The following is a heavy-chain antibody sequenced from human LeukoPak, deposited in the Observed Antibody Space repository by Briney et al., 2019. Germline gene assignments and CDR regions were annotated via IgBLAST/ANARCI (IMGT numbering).Heavy chain of an antibody. D-gene: IGHD1-26*01. CDR3: ASVGIDDFDY. V-gene: IGHV3-21*01. Sequence: PGGSLRLSCAASGFTFSSYSMNWVRQAPGKVLEWVSSISSSSSYIYYADSVKGRFTISRDNAKNSLYLQMNSLRAEDTAVYYCASVGIDDFDYWGQGTLVTVSS. CDR2: ISSSSSYI. CDR1: GFTFSSYS. J-gene: IGHJ4*02.